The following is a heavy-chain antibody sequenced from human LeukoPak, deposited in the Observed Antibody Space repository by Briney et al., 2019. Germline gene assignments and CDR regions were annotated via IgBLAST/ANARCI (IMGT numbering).Heavy chain of an antibody. CDR3: ARQLRYFDWYKSPGIFYMDV. J-gene: IGHJ6*03. CDR1: GGSISSSNW. V-gene: IGHV4-4*02. CDR2: INHSGST. D-gene: IGHD3-9*01. Sequence: PSETLSLTCAVSGGSISSSNWWSWVRQPPGKGLEWIGEINHSGSTNYNPSLKSRVTISVDTSKNQFSLKLSSVTAADTAVYYCARQLRYFDWYKSPGIFYMDVWGKGTTVTISS.